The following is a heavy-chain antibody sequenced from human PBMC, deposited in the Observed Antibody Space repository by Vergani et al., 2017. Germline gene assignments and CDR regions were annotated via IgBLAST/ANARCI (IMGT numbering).Heavy chain of an antibody. CDR1: GFTFSSYW. V-gene: IGHV3-7*03. CDR3: ARDESPYSSSSWFDP. CDR2: IKQDGSEK. D-gene: IGHD6-6*01. Sequence: EVQLAESGGGLVQPGGSLRLSCAASGFTFSSYWMSWVRQAPGKGLEWVANIKQDGSEKYYVDSVKGRFTISRDNAKNSLYLQMNSLRAEDTAVYYCARDESPYSSSSWFDPWGQGTLVTVSS. J-gene: IGHJ5*02.